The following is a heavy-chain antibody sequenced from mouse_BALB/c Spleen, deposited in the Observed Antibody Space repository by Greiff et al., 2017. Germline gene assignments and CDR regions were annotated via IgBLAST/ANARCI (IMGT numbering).Heavy chain of an antibody. CDR1: GYTFTSYW. V-gene: IGHV1-87*01. CDR3: ARQYYGSTAY. D-gene: IGHD1-1*01. Sequence: QVQLQQSGAELARPGASVKLSCKASGYTFTSYWMQWVKQRPGQGLEWIGAIYPGDGDTRYTQKFKGKATLTADKSSSTAYMQLSSLASEDSAVYYCARQYYGSTAYWGQGTLVTVSA. J-gene: IGHJ3*01. CDR2: IYPGDGDT.